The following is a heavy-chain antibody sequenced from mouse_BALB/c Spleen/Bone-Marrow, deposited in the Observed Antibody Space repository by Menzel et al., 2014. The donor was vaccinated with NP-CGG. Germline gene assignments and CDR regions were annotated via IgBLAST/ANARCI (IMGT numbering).Heavy chain of an antibody. V-gene: IGHV1S135*01. CDR1: GYSFTSYY. J-gene: IGHJ3*01. CDR3: AGSTMISAWFAY. CDR2: IDPFNGGT. Sequence: VQLKQSGPELMKPGASVKISCKASGYSFTSYYMHWVKQSHGKSLEWIGYIDPFNGGTSYNLKFKGKATLTVDKSSSTAYMHLSSLTSEDSAVYYCAGSTMISAWFAYWGQGTLVTVSA. D-gene: IGHD2-4*01.